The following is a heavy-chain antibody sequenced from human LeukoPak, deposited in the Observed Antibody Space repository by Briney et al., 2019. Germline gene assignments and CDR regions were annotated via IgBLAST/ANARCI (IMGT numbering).Heavy chain of an antibody. CDR3: AKDRNSSGYYFGY. J-gene: IGHJ4*02. Sequence: GGSLRLSCAASGFTFSSYAMSWVRQAPGKGLEWVSAISGSGGSTYYADSVKGRFTISRDNSENTLYLQMNSLRAEDTAVYYCAKDRNSSGYYFGYWGQGTLVTVSS. CDR2: ISGSGGST. V-gene: IGHV3-23*01. D-gene: IGHD3-22*01. CDR1: GFTFSSYA.